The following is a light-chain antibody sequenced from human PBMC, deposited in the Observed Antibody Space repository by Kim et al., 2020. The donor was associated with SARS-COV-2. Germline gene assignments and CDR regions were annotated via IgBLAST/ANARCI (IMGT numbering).Light chain of an antibody. CDR1: QDIGSL. J-gene: IGKJ1*01. V-gene: IGKV1-6*01. Sequence: SASVGDRVTFTCRASQDIGSLLGWYQQKPGKAPKLLIYVASTFQSGVPSRFRGSGSGTDFTLTISSLQPEDFATYYCLQYNTYPWTSGQGTKVDIK. CDR3: LQYNTYPWT. CDR2: VAS.